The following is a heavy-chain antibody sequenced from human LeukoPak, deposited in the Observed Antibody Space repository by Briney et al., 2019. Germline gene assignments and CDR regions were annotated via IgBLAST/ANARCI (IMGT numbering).Heavy chain of an antibody. CDR2: INHSGST. CDR3: ARGQSGSYYDFDY. V-gene: IGHV4-34*01. CDR1: GGFFSGYS. J-gene: IGHJ4*02. D-gene: IGHD1-26*01. Sequence: SETLTLPCAVYGGFFSGYSWKWLPQPPGKGLEWIGEINHSGSTKYNPSLKGRVNIFVETSKKHFSLKLSSVTAADTAVYYCARGQSGSYYDFDYWGQGTLVTVSS.